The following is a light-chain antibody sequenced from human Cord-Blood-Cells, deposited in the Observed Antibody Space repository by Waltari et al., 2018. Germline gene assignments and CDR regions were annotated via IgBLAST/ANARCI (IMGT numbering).Light chain of an antibody. Sequence: NFMLTQPHSVSESPGKTVTISCTRSRGSIASNYVQWYQQRPGSAPTTVIYEDNQRPSGVPDRFSGPIDSSSNSASLTISGLKTEDEADYYCQSYDSSDWVFGGGTKLTVL. CDR3: QSYDSSDWV. V-gene: IGLV6-57*03. CDR1: RGSIASNY. CDR2: EDN. J-gene: IGLJ3*02.